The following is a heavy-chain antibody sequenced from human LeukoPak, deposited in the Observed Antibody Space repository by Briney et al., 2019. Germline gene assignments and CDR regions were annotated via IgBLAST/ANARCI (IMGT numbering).Heavy chain of an antibody. Sequence: SETLSLTCTVSGGSISSYYWSWIRQPAGKGLEWIGRIYTSGSTNYNPSLKSRVTMSVDTSKNQFSLKPSSVTAADTAVYYCARSGIVVVPAATYLYGMDVWGQGTTVTVSS. CDR1: GGSISSYY. CDR2: IYTSGST. V-gene: IGHV4-4*07. CDR3: ARSGIVVVPAATYLYGMDV. J-gene: IGHJ6*02. D-gene: IGHD2-2*01.